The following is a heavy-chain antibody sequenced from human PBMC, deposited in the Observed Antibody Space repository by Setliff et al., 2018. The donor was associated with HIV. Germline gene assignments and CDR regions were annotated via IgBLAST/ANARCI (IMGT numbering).Heavy chain of an antibody. CDR2: IYPGDSDT. Sequence: GASLKISCKGSGCSFTSYWIGWVRQMPGKGLEWMGIIYPGDSDTRYSPSFQGQVTISADKSISTAYLQWSSLKASDTAMYYCARQSSSGWSYYYYYGMDVWGQGTTVTVSS. J-gene: IGHJ6*02. V-gene: IGHV5-51*01. CDR1: GCSFTSYW. CDR3: ARQSSSGWSYYYYYGMDV. D-gene: IGHD6-19*01.